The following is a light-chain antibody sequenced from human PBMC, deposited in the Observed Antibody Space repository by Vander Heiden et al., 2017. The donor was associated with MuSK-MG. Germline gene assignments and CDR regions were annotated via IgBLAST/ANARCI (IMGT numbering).Light chain of an antibody. CDR3: QQYYSTPLT. CDR1: QSVLYSSNNKNY. CDR2: GAS. J-gene: IGKJ4*01. Sequence: DIVMTQSPASLAVSPGERATINCKSSQSVLYSSNNKNYVTWYQQKPGQPPKLLIYGASTRESGVPDRFSGSGSGTDFTLTISSLQAEDVAVYYCQQYYSTPLTFGGGTKVEIK. V-gene: IGKV4-1*01.